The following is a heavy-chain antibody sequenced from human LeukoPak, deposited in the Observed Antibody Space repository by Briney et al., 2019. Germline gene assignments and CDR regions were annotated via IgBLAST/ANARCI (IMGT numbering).Heavy chain of an antibody. CDR2: ITGSDGTT. D-gene: IGHD3-9*01. CDR3: VKGAWLDY. V-gene: IGHV3-23*01. CDR1: GFTFSTFD. Sequence: GGSLRLSCAASGFTFSTFDMSWVRQAPGKGLEWVSLITGSDGTTYFADSVRGRFTVSKDNSKNTLYLQMNSLRDEDTAIYYCVKGAWLDYWGQGALVTVSS. J-gene: IGHJ4*02.